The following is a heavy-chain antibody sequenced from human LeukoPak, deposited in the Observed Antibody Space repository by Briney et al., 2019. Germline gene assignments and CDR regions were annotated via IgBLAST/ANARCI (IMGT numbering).Heavy chain of an antibody. D-gene: IGHD3-16*01. J-gene: IGHJ3*02. CDR1: GGSISSYY. CDR2: IYTSGST. CDR3: ARERKRGLGRPWGVDAFDI. Sequence: SETLSLTCTVSGGSISSYYWSWIRQPAGKGLEWIGRIYTSGSTNYNPSLKSRVTMSVDTSKNQFSLKLSSVTAADTAVYYYARERKRGLGRPWGVDAFDIWGQGTMVTVSS. V-gene: IGHV4-4*07.